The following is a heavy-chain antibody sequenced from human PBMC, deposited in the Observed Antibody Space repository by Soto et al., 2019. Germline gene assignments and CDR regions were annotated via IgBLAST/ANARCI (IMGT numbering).Heavy chain of an antibody. Sequence: SETLSLTCAITGDSVSSSSAGWSWVRQSPSRGLEWLGRTYYRSKWYYEYAVSVRGRITINPDTSKNQSSLQLNSVTPEDTAVYYCARQTKNYGMDVWGQGTTVTVSS. J-gene: IGHJ6*02. CDR2: TYYRSKWYY. V-gene: IGHV6-1*01. D-gene: IGHD2-8*01. CDR3: ARQTKNYGMDV. CDR1: GDSVSSSSAG.